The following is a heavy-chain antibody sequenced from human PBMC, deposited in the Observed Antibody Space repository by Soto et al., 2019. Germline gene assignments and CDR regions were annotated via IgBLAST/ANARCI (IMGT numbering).Heavy chain of an antibody. CDR1: GFTFSSYA. CDR2: ISGSGGST. V-gene: IGHV3-23*01. D-gene: IGHD6-6*01. J-gene: IGHJ5*02. Sequence: GGSLRLSCAASGFTFSSYAMSWVRQAPGKGLEWVSAISGSGGSTYYADSVKGRFTISRDNSKNTLYLQMNSLRAEDTAVYYCAKDKLRIAARSPEGWFDPWGQGTLVTVSS. CDR3: AKDKLRIAARSPEGWFDP.